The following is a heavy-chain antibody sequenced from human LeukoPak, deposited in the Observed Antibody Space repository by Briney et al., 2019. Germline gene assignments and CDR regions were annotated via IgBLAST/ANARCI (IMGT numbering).Heavy chain of an antibody. CDR1: GFPFSSYN. J-gene: IGHJ4*02. CDR2: IRSKANGGTT. V-gene: IGHV3-49*04. Sequence: GGSLRISCAASGFPFSSYNMNWVRQAPGKGLEWVGFIRSKANGGTTEYAASVKGRFTISRDDSTSIAYLQMNSLKTEDTAVYYCTIGLCYGGSCYSDFDYWGQGTLVTVSS. D-gene: IGHD2-15*01. CDR3: TIGLCYGGSCYSDFDY.